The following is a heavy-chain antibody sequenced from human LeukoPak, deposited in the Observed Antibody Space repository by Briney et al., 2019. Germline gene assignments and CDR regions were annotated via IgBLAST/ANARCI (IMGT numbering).Heavy chain of an antibody. CDR3: AREVRIPGVGAFDI. V-gene: IGHV1-2*02. CDR1: GYTFTGYY. CDR2: ISPNSGGT. J-gene: IGHJ3*02. D-gene: IGHD7-27*01. Sequence: ASVKVSCKASGYTFTGYYMHWVRQAPGQGLEWMGWISPNSGGTNYAQKFQGRVTMTRDTSISTAYMELSRLRSDDTAVYYCAREVRIPGVGAFDIWGQGTMVTVSS.